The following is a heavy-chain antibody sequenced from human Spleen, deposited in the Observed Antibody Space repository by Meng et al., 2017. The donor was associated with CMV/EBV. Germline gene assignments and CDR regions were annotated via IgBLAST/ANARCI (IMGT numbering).Heavy chain of an antibody. CDR1: GYTFPNFA. CDR2: INAGNGHT. D-gene: IGHD4-11*01. CDR3: ASDHDYIDYFDY. J-gene: IGHJ4*02. Sequence: QVHLVQSGAEVKKPGASVKISCKASGYTFPNFAIHWVRQAPGQRLEWVGWINAGNGHTKYSQKFQGRVTIARDTSASTAYMDLGSLRFEDTAVYYCASDHDYIDYFDYWGQGALVTVSS. V-gene: IGHV1-3*01.